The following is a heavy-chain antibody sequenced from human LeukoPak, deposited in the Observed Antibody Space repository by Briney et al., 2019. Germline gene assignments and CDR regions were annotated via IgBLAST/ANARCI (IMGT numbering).Heavy chain of an antibody. CDR1: GGSISSSNW. J-gene: IGHJ4*02. CDR3: ARDLYDDNRCFDF. Sequence: SGTLSLTCAVSGGSISSSNWWSWVRQPPGKGLEWIGEIYHSGSTNYNPSLKSRVTISVDTSKNQFSLRVDSVTAADTAVYYCARDLYDDNRCFDFWGQGILVTVSS. CDR2: IYHSGST. D-gene: IGHD1-14*01. V-gene: IGHV4-4*02.